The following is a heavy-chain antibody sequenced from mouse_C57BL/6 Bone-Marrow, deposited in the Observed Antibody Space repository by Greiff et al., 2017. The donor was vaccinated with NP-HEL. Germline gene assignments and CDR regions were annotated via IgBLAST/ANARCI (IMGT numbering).Heavy chain of an antibody. V-gene: IGHV5-9*01. CDR3: ARGSSPLAY. CDR2: ISGGGGNT. Sequence: EVKLMESGGGLVKPGGSLKLSCAASGFTFSSYTMSWVRQTPEKRLEWVATISGGGGNTYYPDSVKGRFTISRDNAKNTLYLQMSSLRSEDTALYYCARGSSPLAYWGQGTLVTVSA. CDR1: GFTFSSYT. D-gene: IGHD1-1*01. J-gene: IGHJ3*01.